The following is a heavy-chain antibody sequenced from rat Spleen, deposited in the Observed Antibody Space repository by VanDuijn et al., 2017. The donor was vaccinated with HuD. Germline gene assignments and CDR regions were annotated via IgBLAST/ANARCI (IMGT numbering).Heavy chain of an antibody. CDR1: GFTFSDYY. D-gene: IGHD1-11*01. Sequence: EVQLVESGGGLVQPGRSTKLSCAASGFTFSDYYMAWVRQAPKKGLEWVASISYEGTSTYYGDSVKGRFTISRDNAKSTLYLQMNSLRSEDTATYFCARHEDYGGYSRDYFGYWGQGVMVTVSS. V-gene: IGHV5-22*01. J-gene: IGHJ2*01. CDR2: ISYEGTST. CDR3: ARHEDYGGYSRDYFGY.